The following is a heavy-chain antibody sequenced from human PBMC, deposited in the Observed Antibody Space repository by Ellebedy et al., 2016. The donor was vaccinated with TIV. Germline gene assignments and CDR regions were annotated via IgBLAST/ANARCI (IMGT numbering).Heavy chain of an antibody. CDR2: INHSGST. D-gene: IGHD5-24*01. Sequence: SETLSLXXAVYGGSFSGYYWSWIRQPPGKGLEWIGEINHSGSTNYNPSLKSRVTISVDTSKNQFSLKLSSVTAADTAVYYCARGDGDGHISNHDYWGQGTLVTVSS. V-gene: IGHV4-34*01. J-gene: IGHJ4*02. CDR1: GGSFSGYY. CDR3: ARGDGDGHISNHDY.